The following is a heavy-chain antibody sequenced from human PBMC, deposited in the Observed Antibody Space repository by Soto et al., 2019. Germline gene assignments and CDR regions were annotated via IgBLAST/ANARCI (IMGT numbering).Heavy chain of an antibody. CDR2: IYYSGST. V-gene: IGHV4-59*08. Sequence: QVQLQGSGPGLVKPSETLSLTCTVSGGSISSHYWSWIRQPPGQGLEWIGYIYYSGSTNYNPSLKSRVTISVDTSKSQFSLRLSSVTAADTAVYFCAGLDGYDHYFDYWAQGALVTVSS. D-gene: IGHD5-12*01. J-gene: IGHJ4*02. CDR3: AGLDGYDHYFDY. CDR1: GGSISSHY.